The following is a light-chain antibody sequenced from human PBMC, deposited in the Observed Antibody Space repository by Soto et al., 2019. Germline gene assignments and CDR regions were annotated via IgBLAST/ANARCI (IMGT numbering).Light chain of an antibody. CDR1: QSVLYSSNNKNY. CDR3: YQYGSTPPT. V-gene: IGKV4-1*01. Sequence: DIVMTQSPDSLAVSLGERATINCKSSQSVLYSSNNKNYLAWYQQKPGQAPRLLIWGASNRATGIPDRFSGSGSGTDFTLTISRLEPEDFVVFYCYQYGSTPPTFGQGTKVDIK. CDR2: GAS. J-gene: IGKJ1*01.